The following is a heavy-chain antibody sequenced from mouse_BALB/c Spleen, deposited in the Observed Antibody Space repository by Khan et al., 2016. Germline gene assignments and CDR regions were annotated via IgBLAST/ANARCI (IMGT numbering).Heavy chain of an antibody. Sequence: QIQLVQSGPELKKPGETVKISCKASGYTFTNYGMNWVKQAPGKGLKWMGWINTYTGEPTYADDFKGRFAFSLETSASTAYLQINNRKNENTATYFCARHYDYAPFAYWGQGTLVPVSA. J-gene: IGHJ3*01. D-gene: IGHD2-4*01. CDR1: GYTFTNYG. CDR2: INTYTGEP. V-gene: IGHV9-3-1*01. CDR3: ARHYDYAPFAY.